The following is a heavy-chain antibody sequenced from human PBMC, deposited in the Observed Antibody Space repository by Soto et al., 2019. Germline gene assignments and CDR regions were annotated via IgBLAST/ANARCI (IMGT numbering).Heavy chain of an antibody. V-gene: IGHV1-18*01. CDR1: GYTFASYG. J-gene: IGHJ6*02. CDR3: ARRGSYHYAMDV. D-gene: IGHD3-10*01. CDR2: ISVYSGKT. Sequence: GASVKVSCKASGYTFASYGISWVRQAPGQGLEWMAWISVYSGKTNYAQNVKDRIYMTTDTSTSTAYMELRGLRSDDTAVYYCARRGSYHYAMDVWGQGTMVTV.